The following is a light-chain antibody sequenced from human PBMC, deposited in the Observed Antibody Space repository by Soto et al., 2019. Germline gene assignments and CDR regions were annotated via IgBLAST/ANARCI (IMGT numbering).Light chain of an antibody. Sequence: EIVLTQSPGTLSLSPGERATLSCRAIQSVSSSYLAWYQQKPGQPPRLLIYGVSTRATGVPARFSGSGSETDFSLTISSLQIEDFALYYCQQSNNWPPLTFGGGTKVDIK. CDR3: QQSNNWPPLT. CDR1: QSVSSSY. CDR2: GVS. V-gene: IGKV3-15*01. J-gene: IGKJ4*01.